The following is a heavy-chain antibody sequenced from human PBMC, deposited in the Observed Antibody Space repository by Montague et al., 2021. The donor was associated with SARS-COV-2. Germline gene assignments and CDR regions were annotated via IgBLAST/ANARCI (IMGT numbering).Heavy chain of an antibody. D-gene: IGHD6-13*01. CDR1: GGSINYYY. V-gene: IGHV4-4*07. J-gene: IGHJ4*02. CDR2: IYSSGNA. CDR3: ARGEHPQSGSWYFFDT. Sequence: SETLSLTCTVSGGSINYYYWHWLRQSAAKGLEWIGRIYSSGNANYSPSLKSRVTISVDTSQNQFSLKLNSLTAADTAVYYCARGEHPQSGSWYFFDTWGQGALVTVSS.